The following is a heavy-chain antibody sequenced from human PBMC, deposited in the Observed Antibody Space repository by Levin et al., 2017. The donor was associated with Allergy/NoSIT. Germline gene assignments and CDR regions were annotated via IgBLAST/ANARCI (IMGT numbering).Heavy chain of an antibody. Sequence: KISCKASGGTFNSYAVTWVRQAPGQGLEWMGGIIPYFATANYAQKFQGRVSITADESTNTAYMEPSRLRSEDTAVYYCARVRPNSAGDYTFSYGMDVWGQGTTVTVSS. D-gene: IGHD3-3*01. CDR2: IIPYFATA. J-gene: IGHJ6*02. CDR3: ARVRPNSAGDYTFSYGMDV. V-gene: IGHV1-69*01. CDR1: GGTFNSYA.